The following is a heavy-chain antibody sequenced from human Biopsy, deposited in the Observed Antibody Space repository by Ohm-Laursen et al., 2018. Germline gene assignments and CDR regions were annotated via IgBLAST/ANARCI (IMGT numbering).Heavy chain of an antibody. CDR1: GESFNGYY. J-gene: IGHJ6*02. CDR3: VRGVDYYDPYHYYALDV. D-gene: IGHD3-22*01. CDR2: INHSGRT. V-gene: IGHV4-34*01. Sequence: GTLSLTCAVYGESFNGYYWSWISQTPGKGLEWIGEINHSGRTNYNPSLKRRVTISVYTYKNQFSLKVRSVTAADTAVYYCVRGVDYYDPYHYYALDVWGQGTTVTVSS.